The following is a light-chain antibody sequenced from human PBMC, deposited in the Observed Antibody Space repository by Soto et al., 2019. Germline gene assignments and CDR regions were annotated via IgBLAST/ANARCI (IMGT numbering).Light chain of an antibody. J-gene: IGKJ4*01. CDR3: QQYDNLPLT. Sequence: DIQMTQSPSSLSASVGDRVTITCRTSQSINNYLNWYQQKPGKAPKLLIYVASSLQSGVPLRFSCSGSWTDFTLTINSLQHEDIATYYCQQYDNLPLTFGGGTKVEIK. CDR2: VAS. V-gene: IGKV1-33*01. CDR1: QSINNY.